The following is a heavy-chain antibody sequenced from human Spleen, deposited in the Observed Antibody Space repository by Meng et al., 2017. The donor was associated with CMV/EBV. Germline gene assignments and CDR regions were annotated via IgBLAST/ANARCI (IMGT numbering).Heavy chain of an antibody. CDR3: ARVLRFFDHFDY. D-gene: IGHD3-9*01. CDR1: GFSLSTSGVG. Sequence: SGPTLVKPTQTLTLTCTFSGFSLSTSGVGVGWIRQPPGKALEWLALIYWNDDKRYNPSLKSRLTITKDTSKNQVVLTVTNMDPVDTATYYCARVLRFFDHFDYWGQGILVTVSS. V-gene: IGHV2-5*01. J-gene: IGHJ4*02. CDR2: IYWNDDK.